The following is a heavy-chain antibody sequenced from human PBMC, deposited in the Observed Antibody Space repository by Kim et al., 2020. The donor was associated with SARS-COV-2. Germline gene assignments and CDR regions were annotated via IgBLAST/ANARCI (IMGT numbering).Heavy chain of an antibody. Sequence: GGSLRLSCEASGLTFSDTAIHWVRQAPGRGLEWIGHMRSKAKNYTTVYAASVRGRFVISRDDSKNMAHLLMNSLKTEDTAVDYCIRHSEYTGPSPWGQG. J-gene: IGHJ5*02. CDR3: IRHSEYTGPSP. CDR1: GLTFSDTA. CDR2: MRSKAKNYTT. D-gene: IGHD5-18*01. V-gene: IGHV3-73*01.